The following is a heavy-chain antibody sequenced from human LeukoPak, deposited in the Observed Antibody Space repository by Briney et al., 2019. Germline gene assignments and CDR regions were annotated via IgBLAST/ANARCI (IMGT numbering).Heavy chain of an antibody. CDR2: ISYDGSNK. V-gene: IGHV3-30-3*01. D-gene: IGHD6-13*01. Sequence: GGSLRLSCAASGFTFSSYAMHWVRQAPGKGLEWVAVISYDGSNKYYADSVKGRFTISRDNSKNTLYLQMNSLRAEDTAVYYCARDGAAAGTGEYFQHWGQGTLVTVSS. CDR1: GFTFSSYA. CDR3: ARDGAAAGTGEYFQH. J-gene: IGHJ1*01.